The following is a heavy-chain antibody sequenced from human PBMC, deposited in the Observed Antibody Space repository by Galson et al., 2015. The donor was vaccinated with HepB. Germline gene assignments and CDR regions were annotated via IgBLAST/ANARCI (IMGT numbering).Heavy chain of an antibody. Sequence: SLRLSCAASGFTFSSCAMNWVRQAPGKGLEWVSGIGVNDGSIYYANPVKGRFTISRDNSKNTLYLQVNGLRVEDTAIYYCAKGRPERPPEHRGYDLPDYWGQGTLVTVSS. CDR3: AKGRPERPPEHRGYDLPDY. V-gene: IGHV3-23*01. CDR1: GFTFSSCA. CDR2: IGVNDGSI. D-gene: IGHD5-12*01. J-gene: IGHJ4*02.